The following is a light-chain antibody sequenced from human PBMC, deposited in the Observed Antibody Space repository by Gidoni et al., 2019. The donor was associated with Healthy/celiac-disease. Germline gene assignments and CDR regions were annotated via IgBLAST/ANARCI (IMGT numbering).Light chain of an antibody. J-gene: IGKJ3*01. Sequence: EIQMTQSPSSLSAAVGDRVTITCRASQSISSYLNWYQQKPGKAPKLLIYAASSLQSGVPSRFSGSGSGTDFTLTISSLQPEDFATYYGQQSYSTPGFGPGTKVDIK. V-gene: IGKV1-39*01. CDR2: AAS. CDR1: QSISSY. CDR3: QQSYSTPG.